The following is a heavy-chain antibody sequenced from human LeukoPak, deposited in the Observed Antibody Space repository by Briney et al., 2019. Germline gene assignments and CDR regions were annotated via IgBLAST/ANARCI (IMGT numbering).Heavy chain of an antibody. CDR3: AKGWGCSGGSCYSDFDY. CDR1: GFTFSSYG. V-gene: IGHV3-30*02. CDR2: IRYDGSNK. D-gene: IGHD2-15*01. J-gene: IGHJ4*02. Sequence: GGSLRLSCAASGFTFSSYGMHWVRQAPGKGLEWVAFIRYDGSNKYYADSVKGRFTISRDNSKNTLYLQMNSLRAEDTAVYYCAKGWGCSGGSCYSDFDYWGQGTLVTVSS.